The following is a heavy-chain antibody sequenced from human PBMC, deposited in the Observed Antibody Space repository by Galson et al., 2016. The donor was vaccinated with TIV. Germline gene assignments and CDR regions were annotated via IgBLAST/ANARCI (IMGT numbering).Heavy chain of an antibody. CDR2: VLYDGSRQ. CDR1: GFTFSHFG. J-gene: IGHJ4*02. CDR3: AKSGDSRSIDS. D-gene: IGHD3-22*01. Sequence: SLRLSCAASGFTFSHFGMHWVRQSPGKGLEWLAVVLYDGSRQFYADSVEGRFAISRDNSKNTLYLQMNSLGAEDTALYYCAKSGDSRSIDSWGQGTLVIVSS. V-gene: IGHV3-30*18.